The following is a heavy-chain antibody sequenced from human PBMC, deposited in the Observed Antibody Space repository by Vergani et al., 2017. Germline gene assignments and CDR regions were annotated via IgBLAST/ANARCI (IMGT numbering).Heavy chain of an antibody. J-gene: IGHJ6*02. CDR3: ARAKVPAAIYYYYGMDV. CDR1: GFTVSSNY. CDR2: IYSGGST. D-gene: IGHD2-2*01. Sequence: EVQLVESGGGLLQPGGSLRLSCAASGFTVSSNYMSWVRQAPGKGLEWVSVIYSGGSTYYADSVKGRFTISRDNSKNTLYLQMNSLRAEDTAVYYCARAKVPAAIYYYYGMDVWGQGTTVTVSS. V-gene: IGHV3-53*01.